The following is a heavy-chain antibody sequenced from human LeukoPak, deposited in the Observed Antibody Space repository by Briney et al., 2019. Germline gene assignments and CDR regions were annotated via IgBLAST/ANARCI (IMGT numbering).Heavy chain of an antibody. CDR2: INPNSGGT. V-gene: IGHV1-2*02. CDR1: GYTFIGYY. Sequence: ASVKVSCKASGYTFIGYYMHWVRQAPGQGLEWMGWINPNSGGTNYAQKFQGRVTMTRDMSTSTVNMELSSLRSEDTAVYYCARAQGSYYHYYMDVWGKGTTVTVSS. CDR3: ARAQGSYYHYYMDV. J-gene: IGHJ6*03. D-gene: IGHD1-26*01.